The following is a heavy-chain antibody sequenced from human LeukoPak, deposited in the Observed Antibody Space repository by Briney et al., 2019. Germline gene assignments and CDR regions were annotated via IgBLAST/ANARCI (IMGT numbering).Heavy chain of an antibody. D-gene: IGHD3-9*01. CDR2: ISRTGTT. V-gene: IGHV3-23*01. J-gene: IGHJ4*02. CDR1: GFTFSSYA. CDR3: AKESILTGCVEC. Sequence: PGGSLRLSCAASGFTFSSYAMSWVRQAPGKGLEWVSPISRTGTTYYADSVKGRFTSSRDNSKNTLYLQMNSLRAEDTAIYYCAKESILTGCVECWGQGTLVTVSS.